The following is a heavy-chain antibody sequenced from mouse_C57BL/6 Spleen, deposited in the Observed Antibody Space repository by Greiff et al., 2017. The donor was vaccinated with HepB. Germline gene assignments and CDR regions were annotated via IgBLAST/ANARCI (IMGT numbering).Heavy chain of an antibody. J-gene: IGHJ2*01. CDR1: GFNIKDDY. V-gene: IGHV14-4*01. CDR2: IDPENGDT. CDR3: AREGTTVVATDY. Sequence: EVQLQQSGAELVRPGASVKLSCTASGFNIKDDYMHWVKQRPEQGLEWIGWIDPENGDTEYASKFQGKATLTVDTSSSTAYMQLSSLTSEDSAVYYCAREGTTVVATDYWGQGTTLTVSS. D-gene: IGHD1-1*01.